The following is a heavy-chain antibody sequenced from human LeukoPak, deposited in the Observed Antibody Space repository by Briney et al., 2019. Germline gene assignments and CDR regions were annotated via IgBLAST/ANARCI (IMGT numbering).Heavy chain of an antibody. Sequence: PSESLSLTCTVSGGSISSSSYYWGWIRQPPGKGLEWIGSIYYSESSYYNPSLKSRVTISVDTSKNQFSLKLSSVTAADTAVYYCARHRMYYYDSSGRGVADAFDIWGQGTMVTVSS. CDR1: GGSISSSSYY. CDR2: IYYSESS. CDR3: ARHRMYYYDSSGRGVADAFDI. J-gene: IGHJ3*02. D-gene: IGHD3-22*01. V-gene: IGHV4-39*01.